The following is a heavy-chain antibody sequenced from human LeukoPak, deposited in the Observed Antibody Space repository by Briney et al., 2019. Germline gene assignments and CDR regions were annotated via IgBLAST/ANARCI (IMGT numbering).Heavy chain of an antibody. Sequence: GGSLRLPCAPCGSTFSSYSMNWVRQAPGKGLEWVSSISSSSSYIYYADSVKGRFTISRDNAKNSLYLQMNSLRAEDTAVYYCARQGITIFGVVNDYWGQGTLVTVSS. V-gene: IGHV3-21*01. CDR3: ARQGITIFGVVNDY. CDR1: GSTFSSYS. CDR2: ISSSSSYI. J-gene: IGHJ4*02. D-gene: IGHD3-3*01.